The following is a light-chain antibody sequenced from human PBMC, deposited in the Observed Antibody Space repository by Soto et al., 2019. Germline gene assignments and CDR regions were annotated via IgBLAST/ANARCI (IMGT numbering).Light chain of an antibody. J-gene: IGKJ3*01. Sequence: ERVMTQSPATLSVSPGERATLSCRASQSISSNLAWYQQKPGQAPRLLIYGVSTRATGIPARFSGSGSGTEFTLTISSLQSEDFAVYYCQQYNNWPFTFGPGTKVDIK. CDR1: QSISSN. CDR3: QQYNNWPFT. CDR2: GVS. V-gene: IGKV3-15*01.